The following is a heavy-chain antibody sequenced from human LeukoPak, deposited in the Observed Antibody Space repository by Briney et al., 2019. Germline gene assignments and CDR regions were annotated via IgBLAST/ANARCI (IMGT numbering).Heavy chain of an antibody. D-gene: IGHD3-3*01. V-gene: IGHV3-23*01. CDR1: GFTFSNYA. J-gene: IGHJ4*02. CDR3: AKDQGGVLRFLEWLPSDFDY. CDR2: ISGSGGST. Sequence: SGGSLRLSCAASGFTFSNYAMSWVRQAPGKGLEWVSAISGSGGSTYYADSVKGRFTISRDNSKNTLYLQMNSLRAEDTAVYYCAKDQGGVLRFLEWLPSDFDYWGQGTLVTVSS.